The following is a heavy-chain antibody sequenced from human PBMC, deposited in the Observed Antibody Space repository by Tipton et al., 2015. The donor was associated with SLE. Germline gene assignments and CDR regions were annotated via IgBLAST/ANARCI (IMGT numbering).Heavy chain of an antibody. CDR1: GFNFSIYA. CDR2: IYSGHTT. D-gene: IGHD1-26*01. J-gene: IGHJ4*02. Sequence: SLRLSCAASGFNFSIYAMNWVRQAPGKGLEWVSVIYSGHTTHYADSVKGRFTISRDNSKNTLYLQMNSLRVDGTAVYFCARDFVGAGATWRQGALVTVSS. CDR3: ARDFVGAGAT. V-gene: IGHV3-23*03.